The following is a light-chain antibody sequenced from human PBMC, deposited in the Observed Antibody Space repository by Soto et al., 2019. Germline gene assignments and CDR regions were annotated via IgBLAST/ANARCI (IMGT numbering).Light chain of an antibody. J-gene: IGLJ1*01. CDR2: DVS. V-gene: IGLV2-14*03. CDR1: SSDVGAYNF. Sequence: QSVLTQPASVSGSPGQSITISCTGTSSDVGAYNFVSWYQQHPGKVPKLMIFDVSSRPSGVSDRFSGSKSGNTASLTISGLQAEDEGDYYCSSYTSSSTHVFGNGTKLTVL. CDR3: SSYTSSSTHV.